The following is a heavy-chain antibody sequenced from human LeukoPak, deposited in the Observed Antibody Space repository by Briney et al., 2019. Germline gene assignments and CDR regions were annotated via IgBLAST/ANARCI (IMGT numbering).Heavy chain of an antibody. CDR3: ARLETLLWFGELLRSWFDP. D-gene: IGHD3-10*01. J-gene: IGHJ5*02. Sequence: GESLKISCKGSGYSFTSYWTGWVRQMPGKGLEWMGIIYPGDSDTRYSPSFQGQVAISADKSISTAYLQWSSLKASDTAMYYCARLETLLWFGELLRSWFDPWGQGTLVTVSS. CDR1: GYSFTSYW. CDR2: IYPGDSDT. V-gene: IGHV5-51*01.